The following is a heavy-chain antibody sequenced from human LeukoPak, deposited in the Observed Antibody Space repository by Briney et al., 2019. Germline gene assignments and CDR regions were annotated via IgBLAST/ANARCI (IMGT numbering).Heavy chain of an antibody. J-gene: IGHJ5*02. D-gene: IGHD3-22*01. CDR1: GFTFSSYS. Sequence: GGSLRLSCAASGFTFSSYSMNWVRQAPGKGLEWVSSISSSSYIYYADSVKGRFTISRDNAKNSLYLQMNSLRAEDTAVYYCAREDSSGYYEEGWFDPWGQGTLVTVSS. V-gene: IGHV3-21*01. CDR3: AREDSSGYYEEGWFDP. CDR2: ISSSSYI.